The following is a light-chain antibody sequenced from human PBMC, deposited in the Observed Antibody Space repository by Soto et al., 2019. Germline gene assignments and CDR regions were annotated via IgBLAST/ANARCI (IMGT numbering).Light chain of an antibody. CDR1: SSDVGGYNY. CDR2: DVS. J-gene: IGLJ1*01. V-gene: IGLV2-14*01. CDR3: SSYTSSSTLYI. Sequence: QSALTQPASVSGSPGQSITISCTGTSSDVGGYNYVSWYQQHPGKAPKLMIYDVSNRPSGLSNRSSGSKSGNTASLTISGLQVEDEADYYCSSYTSSSTLYIFGTGTKLTVL.